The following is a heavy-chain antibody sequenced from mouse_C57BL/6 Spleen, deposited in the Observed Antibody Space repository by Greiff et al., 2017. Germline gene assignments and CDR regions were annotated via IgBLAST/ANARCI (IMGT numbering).Heavy chain of an antibody. J-gene: IGHJ4*01. CDR2: INPNYGTT. Sequence: VQLKESGPELVKPGASVKISCKASGYSFTDYNMNWVKQSNGKSLEWIGVINPNYGTTSYNQKFKGKATLTVDQSSSPAYMQLNSLTSEDSAVYYCARGDYGFPYYAMDYWGQGTSVTVSS. D-gene: IGHD2-2*01. CDR3: ARGDYGFPYYAMDY. CDR1: GYSFTDYN. V-gene: IGHV1-39*01.